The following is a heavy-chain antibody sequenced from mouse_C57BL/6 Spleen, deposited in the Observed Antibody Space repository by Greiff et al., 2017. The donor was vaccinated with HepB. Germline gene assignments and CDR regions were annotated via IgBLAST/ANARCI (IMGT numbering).Heavy chain of an antibody. CDR3: ASYSNFDY. V-gene: IGHV1-50*01. Sequence: VQLQQSGAELVKPGASVKLFCKASGYTFTSYWMQWVKQRPGQGLEWIGEIDPSDSYTNYNQKFKGKATLTVDTYSSTAYMQLSSLTSEDSAVYYFASYSNFDYWGQGTTLTVSS. CDR2: IDPSDSYT. CDR1: GYTFTSYW. D-gene: IGHD2-5*01. J-gene: IGHJ2*01.